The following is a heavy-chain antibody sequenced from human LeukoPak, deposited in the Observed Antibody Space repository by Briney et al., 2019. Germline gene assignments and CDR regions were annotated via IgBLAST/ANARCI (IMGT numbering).Heavy chain of an antibody. CDR3: VRDSYFGSGSYFH. J-gene: IGHJ4*02. CDR1: GYTFTDHY. CDR2: VNPISGAT. D-gene: IGHD3-10*01. Sequence: ASVKVSCKASGYTFTDHYIHWVRQAPGQGLKWVGWVNPISGATHFPPKVKGRVTLTRDTSINTAYMDLRTLTSDDTAVYFCVRDSYFGSGSYFHWGQGTLVIVSS. V-gene: IGHV1-2*02.